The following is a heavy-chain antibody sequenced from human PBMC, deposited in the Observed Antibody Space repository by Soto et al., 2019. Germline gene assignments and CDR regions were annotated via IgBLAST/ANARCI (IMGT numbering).Heavy chain of an antibody. V-gene: IGHV3-30*18. CDR1: GFTFSSYG. CDR3: ANTLGVVAVHGRFDF. Sequence: QVQLVESGGGVVQPGRSLRLSCAASGFTFSSYGMHWVRQAPGKGLEWVAGISYDGSNKYYADSVKGRFTISRDNSKNTLYLQMNSLRAEDTGVYYCANTLGVVAVHGRFDFWCQGTLVTVSS. D-gene: IGHD2-15*01. CDR2: ISYDGSNK. J-gene: IGHJ4*02.